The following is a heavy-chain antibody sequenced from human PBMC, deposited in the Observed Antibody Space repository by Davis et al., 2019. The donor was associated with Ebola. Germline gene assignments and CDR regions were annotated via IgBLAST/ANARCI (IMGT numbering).Heavy chain of an antibody. CDR3: AREGTGDGFIYYYGMDV. Sequence: AASVKVSCKASGYTFTSYDINWVRQATGQGLEWMGWMNPNSGNTGYAQKFQGRVTMTRNTSISTAYMELSSLRSEDTAVYYCAREGTGDGFIYYYGMDVWGQGTTVTVSS. V-gene: IGHV1-8*01. J-gene: IGHJ6*02. CDR2: MNPNSGNT. D-gene: IGHD1-1*01. CDR1: GYTFTSYD.